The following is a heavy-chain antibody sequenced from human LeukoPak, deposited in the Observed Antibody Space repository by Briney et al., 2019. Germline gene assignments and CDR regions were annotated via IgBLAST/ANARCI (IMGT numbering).Heavy chain of an antibody. D-gene: IGHD1-26*01. CDR1: GFTFSSYG. CDR2: IWYDGSNK. V-gene: IGHV3-33*01. Sequence: PGGSLRLSCAASGFTFSSYGMHWVRQAPGKGLEWVAVIWYDGSNKYYADSVKGRFTISRDNSKNTLYLQMNSLRAEDTAVYYCAREWDSKKKGIHYWGQGTLVTVSS. CDR3: AREWDSKKKGIHY. J-gene: IGHJ4*02.